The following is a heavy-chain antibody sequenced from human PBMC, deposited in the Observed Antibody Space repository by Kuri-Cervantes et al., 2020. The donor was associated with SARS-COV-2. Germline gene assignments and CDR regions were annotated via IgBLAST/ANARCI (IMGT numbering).Heavy chain of an antibody. Sequence: SETLSLTCAVYGGSFSGYYWSWIRQPPGKGLEWIGEINHSGSTNYNPSLKSRVTISVDTSKNQFSLKLSSVTVADTAVYYCARGARPGGEEMATIVHFDYWGQGTLVTVSS. V-gene: IGHV4-34*01. CDR2: INHSGST. CDR3: ARGARPGGEEMATIVHFDY. CDR1: GGSFSGYY. D-gene: IGHD5-24*01. J-gene: IGHJ4*02.